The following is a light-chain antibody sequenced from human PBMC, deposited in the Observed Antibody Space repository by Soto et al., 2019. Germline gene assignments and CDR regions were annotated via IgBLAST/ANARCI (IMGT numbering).Light chain of an antibody. J-gene: IGKJ1*01. CDR3: QQSDTTPRT. CDR1: QNINTY. Sequence: DIQMTQSPSSLSASVGDRVTITCRASQNINTYLNWYQQKPGKALKLLIYGTSSLQSGVPSRFSGSGSGTDFTLTISSLQPEDFATYSCQQSDTTPRTFGQGTKVDIK. V-gene: IGKV1-39*01. CDR2: GTS.